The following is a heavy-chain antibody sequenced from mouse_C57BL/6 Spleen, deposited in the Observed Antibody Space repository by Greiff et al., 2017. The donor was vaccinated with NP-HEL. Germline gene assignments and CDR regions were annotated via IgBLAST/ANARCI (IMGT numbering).Heavy chain of an antibody. J-gene: IGHJ1*03. CDR2: INPSTGGT. Sequence: VQLQQSGPELVKPGASVKISCKASGYSFTGYYMNWVKQSPEKSLEWIGEINPSTGGTTYNQKFKAKATLTVDKSSSTAYMQLKSLTSEDSAVYYCARMDYYGSSYNWYFDVWGTGTTVTVSS. CDR1: GYSFTGYY. CDR3: ARMDYYGSSYNWYFDV. D-gene: IGHD1-1*01. V-gene: IGHV1-42*01.